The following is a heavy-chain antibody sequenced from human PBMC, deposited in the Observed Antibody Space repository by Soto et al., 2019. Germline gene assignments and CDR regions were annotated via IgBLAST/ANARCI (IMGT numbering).Heavy chain of an antibody. Sequence: QVQLVQSGAEVKKPGASVKVSCKASGYTFTSYDINWVRQATGQGLEWMGWMNPNSGNTGYAQKFQGRVTMTTNTSMSTAYRELSSVTSEYTAVYLCKWESVTPFDYWGQGTMVTVSS. CDR3: KWESVTPFDY. CDR1: GYTFTSYD. J-gene: IGHJ4*02. V-gene: IGHV1-8*01. CDR2: MNPNSGNT. D-gene: IGHD1-26*01.